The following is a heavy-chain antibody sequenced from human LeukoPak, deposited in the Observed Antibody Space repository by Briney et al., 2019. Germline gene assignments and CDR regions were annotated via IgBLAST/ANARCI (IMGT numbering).Heavy chain of an antibody. CDR2: INPSGGST. V-gene: IGHV1-46*01. CDR1: GYTFTSYY. D-gene: IGHD3-22*01. CDR3: AGTYYYDSSGYYRFDY. J-gene: IGHJ4*02. Sequence: ASVKVSCKASGYTFTSYYMHWVRQAPGQGLEWMGIINPSGGSTSYAQKFQGRVTMTRDTSTSTVYMELGSLRSEDTAVYYCAGTYYYDSSGYYRFDYWGQGTLVTVSS.